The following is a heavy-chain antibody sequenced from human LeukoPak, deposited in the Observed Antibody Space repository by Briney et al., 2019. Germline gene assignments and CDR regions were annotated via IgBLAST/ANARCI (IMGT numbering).Heavy chain of an antibody. CDR3: ARDVQWALLDY. J-gene: IGHJ4*02. D-gene: IGHD1-26*01. CDR1: GYTFIGNY. Sequence: ASLKVSCKASGYTFIGNYIQWVRQAPGQGLEWMRWINPHSAGTNYAQNFQGRVTMTSDTSITTAYMELSGLRSDDTAMYYCARDVQWALLDYWGQGTPVTVSS. V-gene: IGHV1-2*02. CDR2: INPHSAGT.